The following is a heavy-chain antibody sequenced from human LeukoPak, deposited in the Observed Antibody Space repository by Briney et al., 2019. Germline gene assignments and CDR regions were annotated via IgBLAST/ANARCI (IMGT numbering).Heavy chain of an antibody. D-gene: IGHD3-22*01. CDR1: DYTFTCYG. CDR3: ARGPGYYDSSGYLDY. CDR2: ISAYNGNT. V-gene: IGHV1-18*01. Sequence: GASVKVSCKASDYTFTCYGISWVRQAPGQGLEWMGWISAYNGNTNYAQKLQGRVTMTTDTSTSTAYMELRSLRSDDTAVYYCARGPGYYDSSGYLDYWGQGTLVTVSS. J-gene: IGHJ4*02.